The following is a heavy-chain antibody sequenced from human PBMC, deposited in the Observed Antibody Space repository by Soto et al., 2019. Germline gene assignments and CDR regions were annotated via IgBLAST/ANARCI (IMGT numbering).Heavy chain of an antibody. CDR3: ARDSYYDAFDI. D-gene: IGHD3-10*01. Sequence: EVQLVESGGGLVQPGGSLRLSCAASGFTFSSYWMSWVRQAPGKGLEWVANIKQDGSEKYYVDSVKGRFTISRDNAKNSLYLQMNSQRAEDTAVYYCARDSYYDAFDIWGQGTMVTVSS. CDR1: GFTFSSYW. V-gene: IGHV3-7*01. J-gene: IGHJ3*02. CDR2: IKQDGSEK.